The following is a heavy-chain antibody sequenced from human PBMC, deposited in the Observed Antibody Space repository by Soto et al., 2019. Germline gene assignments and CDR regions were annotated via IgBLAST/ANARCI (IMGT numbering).Heavy chain of an antibody. V-gene: IGHV1-69*02. CDR2: IIPILGIA. D-gene: IGHD3-9*01. CDR3: ARRGYDILTGYYYYCMDV. CDR1: GGTFSSYT. J-gene: IGHJ6*03. Sequence: SVKVSCKASGGTFSSYTISWVRQAPGQGLEWMGRIIPILGIANYAQKFQGRVTITADKSTSTAYMELSSLRSEDTAVYYCARRGYDILTGYYYYCMDVWGKGTTVTVSS.